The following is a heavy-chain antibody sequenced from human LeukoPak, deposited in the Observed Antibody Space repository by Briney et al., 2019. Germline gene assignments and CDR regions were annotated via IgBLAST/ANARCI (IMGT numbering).Heavy chain of an antibody. CDR3: ARGWGATNFDY. D-gene: IGHD1-26*01. J-gene: IGHJ4*02. V-gene: IGHV4-61*02. CDR1: GGSISSGSYY. CDR2: IYTSGST. Sequence: SETLSLTCTVSGGSISSGSYYWSWIRQPAGKGLEWIGRIYTSGSTNYNPSLKSRVTISVDTSKNQFSLKLSSVTAADTAVYYRARGWGATNFDYWGQGTLVTVSS.